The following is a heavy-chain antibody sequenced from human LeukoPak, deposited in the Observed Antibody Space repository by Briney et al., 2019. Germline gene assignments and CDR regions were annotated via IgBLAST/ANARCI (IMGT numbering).Heavy chain of an antibody. V-gene: IGHV4-34*01. CDR2: INHSGST. Sequence: SETLSLTCAVYGGSFSGHYWSWIRQPPGKGLEWIGEINHSGSTNYNPSLKSRVTISVDTSKNQFSLKLSSVTAADTAVYYCARDLRMSGGIAARQWGQGTLVTVSS. J-gene: IGHJ4*02. D-gene: IGHD6-6*01. CDR3: ARDLRMSGGIAARQ. CDR1: GGSFSGHY.